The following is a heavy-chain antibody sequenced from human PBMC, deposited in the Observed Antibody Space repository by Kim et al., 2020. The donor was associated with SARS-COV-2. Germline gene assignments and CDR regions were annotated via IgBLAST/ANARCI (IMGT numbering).Heavy chain of an antibody. D-gene: IGHD2-2*01. V-gene: IGHV1-69*13. CDR2: IIPIFGTA. CDR3: ARSGKLPAAPEGPAAAGDY. CDR1: GGTFSSYA. J-gene: IGHJ4*02. Sequence: SVKVSCKASGGTFSSYAISWVRQAPGQGLEWMGGIIPIFGTANYAQKFQGRVTITADESTSTAYMELSSLRSEDTAVYYCARSGKLPAAPEGPAAAGDYWGQGTLVTVSS.